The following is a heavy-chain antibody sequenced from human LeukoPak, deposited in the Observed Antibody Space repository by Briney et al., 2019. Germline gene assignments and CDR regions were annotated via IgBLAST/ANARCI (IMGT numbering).Heavy chain of an antibody. CDR3: AKAPGIAVAAQGPFDY. CDR1: GFTFSSYS. J-gene: IGHJ4*02. CDR2: IRYDGSNK. Sequence: GGSLRLSCAASGFTFSSYSMNWVRQAPGKGLEWVAFIRYDGSNKYYADSVKGRFTISRDNSKNTLYLQMNSLRAEDTAVYYCAKAPGIAVAAQGPFDYWGPGTLVTVSS. D-gene: IGHD6-19*01. V-gene: IGHV3-30*02.